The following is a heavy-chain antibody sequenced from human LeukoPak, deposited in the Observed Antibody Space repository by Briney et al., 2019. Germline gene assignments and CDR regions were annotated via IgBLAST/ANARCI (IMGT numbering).Heavy chain of an antibody. J-gene: IGHJ4*02. CDR2: TYYRYKWYN. Sequence: SQTLSLTCAISGDSVSSNSAAWNWIRQSPSRGLEWLRRTYYRYKWYNDYAVSVKSRITINPDTSKNQFSLQLTSVTPEDTAVYYCARESCSATSCYRGLVSWGQGTLVTVSS. CDR3: ARESCSATSCYRGLVS. CDR1: GDSVSSNSAA. D-gene: IGHD2-2*02. V-gene: IGHV6-1*01.